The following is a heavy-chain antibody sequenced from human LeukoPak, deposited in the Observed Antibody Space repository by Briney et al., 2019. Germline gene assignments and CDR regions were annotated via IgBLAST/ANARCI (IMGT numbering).Heavy chain of an antibody. Sequence: PGGPLRLSCEASGFTFGNFGMTWVRQAPGKGLQWVSCITGSSTWTYYAASVKGRFTVSRDNSQNTLHLQMNSLRADDTAVYYCARELVSSGTGYFDLWGRGTLVTVSS. D-gene: IGHD3-10*01. CDR2: ITGSSTWT. CDR3: ARELVSSGTGYFDL. V-gene: IGHV3-23*01. CDR1: GFTFGNFG. J-gene: IGHJ2*01.